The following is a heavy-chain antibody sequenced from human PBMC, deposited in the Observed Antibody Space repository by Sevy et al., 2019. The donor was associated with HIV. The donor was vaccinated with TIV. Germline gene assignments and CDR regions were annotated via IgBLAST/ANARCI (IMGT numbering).Heavy chain of an antibody. J-gene: IGHJ6*02. Sequence: GGSLRLSCAASGFTFSSYAMHWVRQAPGKGLEWVAVISYDGSNKYYADSVKGRFTISRDNSKNTLYLQMNSLRAEDTAVYYCARDRRPPRGYCSSTSCRLNYYGIDVWGQGTTVTVSS. CDR1: GFTFSSYA. D-gene: IGHD2-2*01. CDR2: ISYDGSNK. CDR3: ARDRRPPRGYCSSTSCRLNYYGIDV. V-gene: IGHV3-30-3*01.